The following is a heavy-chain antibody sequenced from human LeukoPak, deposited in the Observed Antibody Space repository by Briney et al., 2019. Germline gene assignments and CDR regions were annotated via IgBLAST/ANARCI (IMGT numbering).Heavy chain of an antibody. V-gene: IGHV1-69*06. D-gene: IGHD6-13*01. CDR2: IIPIFGTA. Sequence: SVKVSCKASGGTFSSYAISWVRQAPGQGLEWMGGIIPIFGTANYAQKFQGRVTITADKSTSTAYMELSSLRSEDTAVYYCARSGAGVYSSNYYYYMDVWGKGTTVTVSS. CDR3: ARSGAGVYSSNYYYYMDV. CDR1: GGTFSSYA. J-gene: IGHJ6*03.